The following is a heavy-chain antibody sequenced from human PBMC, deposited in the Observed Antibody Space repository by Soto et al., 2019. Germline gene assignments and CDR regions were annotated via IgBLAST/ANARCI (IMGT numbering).Heavy chain of an antibody. CDR2: ISGGGGST. D-gene: IGHD1-26*01. CDR1: GFTFNNYA. J-gene: IGHJ3*02. V-gene: IGHV3-23*01. CDR3: ARKGIVGGQNHDACDI. Sequence: EVQLLESGGGLVQPGGSLRLSCAASGFTFNNYAMSWVRQAPGKGLEWVSTISGGGGSTDYADSVKGRFTISRDNSKNTLYLQMKGRRAEDTAVYYGARKGIVGGQNHDACDIWGQVTMVTVSP.